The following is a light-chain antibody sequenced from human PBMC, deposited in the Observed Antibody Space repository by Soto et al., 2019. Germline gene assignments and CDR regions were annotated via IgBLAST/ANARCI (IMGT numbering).Light chain of an antibody. CDR1: QVVNKW. Sequence: DIQVTQSPSTLSASVGDRVTITCRASQVVNKWLAWYQQKAGKAPKLLIYEASILEAGVPSRFSGTGSGTEFTLIISSLQPDDFATYYCQQYNSYSMYSFGQGTKLESK. CDR3: QQYNSYSMYS. V-gene: IGKV1-5*03. CDR2: EAS. J-gene: IGKJ2*03.